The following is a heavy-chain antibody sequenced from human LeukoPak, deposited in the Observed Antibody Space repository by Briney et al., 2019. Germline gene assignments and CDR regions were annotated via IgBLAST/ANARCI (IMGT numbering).Heavy chain of an antibody. CDR2: IIPIFGTA. CDR1: GGTFSSYA. D-gene: IGHD6-6*01. Sequence: SVKVSCKASGGTFSSYAISWVRQAPGRGLERMGGIIPIFGTANYAQKFQGRVTITADESTSTAYMELSSLRSEDTAVYYCARDSSSRLPFDYWGQGTLVTVSS. CDR3: ARDSSSRLPFDY. J-gene: IGHJ4*02. V-gene: IGHV1-69*13.